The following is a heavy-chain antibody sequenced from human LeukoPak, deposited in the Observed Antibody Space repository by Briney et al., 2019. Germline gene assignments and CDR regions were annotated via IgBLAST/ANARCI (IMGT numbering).Heavy chain of an antibody. D-gene: IGHD1-1*01. Sequence: PGGSLRLSCAVSGIRFSTCSMHWVRQAPEKRLEWVSYIRFNDSDKYYADSVKGRFTISRDNSKNTFYLQMNSLRGEDTALYYCAKDADWTFEDWGQGTLVTVSS. V-gene: IGHV3-30*02. J-gene: IGHJ4*02. CDR3: AKDADWTFED. CDR1: GIRFSTCS. CDR2: IRFNDSDK.